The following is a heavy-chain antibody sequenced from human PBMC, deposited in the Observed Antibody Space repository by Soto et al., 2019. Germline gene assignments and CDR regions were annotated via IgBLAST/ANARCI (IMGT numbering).Heavy chain of an antibody. D-gene: IGHD6-13*01. J-gene: IGHJ4*02. CDR1: GASITDYY. V-gene: IGHV4-59*01. Sequence: QLQLQESGPGLVKPSETLSLSCTVSGASITDYYWTWIRQPPGHGLEWIGYVYYSGRTNYNPSLIIRVSMSVDMSKNQFSLILTSLTAADTAVYYCASFHGVASAGFDSWGQGTLVNVSS. CDR3: ASFHGVASAGFDS. CDR2: VYYSGRT.